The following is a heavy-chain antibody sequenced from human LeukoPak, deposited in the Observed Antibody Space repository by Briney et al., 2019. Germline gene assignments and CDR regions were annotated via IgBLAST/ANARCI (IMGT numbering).Heavy chain of an antibody. CDR3: ASSSGYYSFDS. V-gene: IGHV4-38-2*01. CDR1: GYSISSGYY. D-gene: IGHD3-3*01. Sequence: PSETLSLTCAVSGYSISSGYYWGWIRQPPGKGLEWIGTIYHSGSLYYNPSLKSPVTISVDTSKNQFSLKLSSVAAADTAVYYCASSSGYYSFDSWGQGTLVTVSS. CDR2: IYHSGSL. J-gene: IGHJ4*02.